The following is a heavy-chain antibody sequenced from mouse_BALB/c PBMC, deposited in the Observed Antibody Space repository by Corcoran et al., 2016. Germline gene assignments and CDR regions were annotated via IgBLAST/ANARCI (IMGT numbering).Heavy chain of an antibody. Sequence: QIQVVQSGPELEKPGETVKISCKASGYTFTNYGINWVKQAPGKGLKWMGWINTYTGEPTYDDDFKGRFAFSLETSASTAYLQINNLKNEDTATYFCAREPDAMDYWGQGTSVTVSS. CDR1: GYTFTNYG. D-gene: IGHD6-1*01. CDR3: AREPDAMDY. V-gene: IGHV9-3-1*01. J-gene: IGHJ4*01. CDR2: INTYTGEP.